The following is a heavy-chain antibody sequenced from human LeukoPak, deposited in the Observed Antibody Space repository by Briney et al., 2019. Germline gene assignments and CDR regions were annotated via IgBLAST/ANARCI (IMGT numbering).Heavy chain of an antibody. CDR1: GFSLSSHW. CDR3: AREGSGYDH. J-gene: IGHJ4*02. V-gene: IGHV3-7*01. Sequence: GGFLRLSCAASGFSLSSHWMSWVRQAPGKGLEWVANIDHDGDSENYVDSEKGRFTISRDNAKNSLYLQMDSLRVVDTALYYCAREGSGYDHWGRGTLVTVSS. D-gene: IGHD2-15*01. CDR2: IDHDGDSE.